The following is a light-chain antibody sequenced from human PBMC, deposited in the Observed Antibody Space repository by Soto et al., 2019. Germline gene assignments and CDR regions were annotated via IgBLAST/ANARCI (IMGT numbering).Light chain of an antibody. CDR3: QQYKSYAMYT. CDR1: QSLSDC. CDR2: DAS. V-gene: IGKV1-5*01. Sequence: DIQMTQSPSTLSASVGDSVTITCRASQSLSDCLAWYQQKPGKAPSLLIYDASTLESGVPSRFSGSGSGTEFTLTISSLQPDDVATYYCQQYKSYAMYTFGQGTKVDIK. J-gene: IGKJ2*01.